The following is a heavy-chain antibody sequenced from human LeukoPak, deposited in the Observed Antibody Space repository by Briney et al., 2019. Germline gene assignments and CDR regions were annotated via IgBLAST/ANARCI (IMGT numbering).Heavy chain of an antibody. CDR2: ISGDSSII. Sequence: PGGSLRLSCAASGFTFSSYSMNWVRQAPGKGLEWVSFISGDSSIIYYADSVKGRFTISRDNAKNSLYLQMNSLRAEDTAIYYCARGKLSCDSTTCHNADLYYSYMDVWGKGTTVTVSS. J-gene: IGHJ6*03. CDR1: GFTFSSYS. CDR3: ARGKLSCDSTTCHNADLYYSYMDV. D-gene: IGHD2-2*01. V-gene: IGHV3-48*01.